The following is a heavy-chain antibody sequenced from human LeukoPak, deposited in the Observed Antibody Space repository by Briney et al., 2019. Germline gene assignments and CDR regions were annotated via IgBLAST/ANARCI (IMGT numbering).Heavy chain of an antibody. D-gene: IGHD5-24*01. CDR3: ARDGGDGYNFGYYYYYGMDV. CDR1: GFTFSDYY. Sequence: GGSLRLSCAASGFTFSDYYMSWIRQAPGKGLEWVSVIYSGGSTYYADSVKGRFTISRDNSKNTLYLQMNSLRAEDTAVYYCARDGGDGYNFGYYYYYGMDVWGQGTTVTVSS. CDR2: IYSGGST. V-gene: IGHV3-53*01. J-gene: IGHJ6*02.